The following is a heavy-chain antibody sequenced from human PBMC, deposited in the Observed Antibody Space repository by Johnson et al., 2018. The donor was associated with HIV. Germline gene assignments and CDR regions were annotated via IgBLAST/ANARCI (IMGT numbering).Heavy chain of an antibody. V-gene: IGHV3-7*01. J-gene: IGHJ3*02. CDR3: ARGGGSSVAFDI. CDR2: IKQDGSEK. Sequence: VQLVESGGGLVKPGGSLRLSCAASGFTFSNAWMSWVRQAPGKGLAWVANIKQDGSEKYYVDSVKGRFTISRDNSKNTLFLQMNSLRAEDTAVYYGARGGGSSVAFDIWGQGTMVTVSS. CDR1: GFTFSNAW. D-gene: IGHD1-26*01.